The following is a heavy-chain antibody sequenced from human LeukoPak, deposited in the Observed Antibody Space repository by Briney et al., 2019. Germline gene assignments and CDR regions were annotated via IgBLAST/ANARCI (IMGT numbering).Heavy chain of an antibody. CDR3: ARGSRSSTRPHFDY. V-gene: IGHV4-34*01. D-gene: IGHD2-2*01. Sequence: SETLSLTCAVYGGSFSGYYWSWLRQPPGKGLEWIGEINHSGSTNYNPSLKSRVTISVDTSKNQFSLKLSSVTAADTAVYYCARGSRSSTRPHFDYWGQGTLVTVSS. CDR2: INHSGST. CDR1: GGSFSGYY. J-gene: IGHJ4*02.